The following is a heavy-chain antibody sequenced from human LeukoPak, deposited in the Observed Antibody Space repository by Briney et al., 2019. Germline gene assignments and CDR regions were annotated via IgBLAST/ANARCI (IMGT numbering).Heavy chain of an antibody. CDR2: MNPNSGNT. D-gene: IGHD3-9*01. CDR1: GYTFTGYY. CDR3: AMMTYYDILTGYSGYGMDV. V-gene: IGHV1-8*02. Sequence: ASVKVSCKASGYTFTGYYMHWVRQAPGQGLEWMGWMNPNSGNTGYAQKFQGRVTMTRNTSISTAYMELSSLRSEDTAVYYCAMMTYYDILTGYSGYGMDVWGQGTTVTVSS. J-gene: IGHJ6*02.